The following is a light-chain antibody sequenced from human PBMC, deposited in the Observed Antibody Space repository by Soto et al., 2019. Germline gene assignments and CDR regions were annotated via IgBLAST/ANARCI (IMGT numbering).Light chain of an antibody. Sequence: EIVLTQSSATLSLSPGERATLSCRASQSVSSYLAWYQQKPGQAPRLLIYDASNRATGIPARFSGSGSGTDFTLTISSLEPEDFAVYYCQQYGSSPRTCGQGTKVDIK. V-gene: IGKV3-11*01. CDR3: QQYGSSPRT. CDR1: QSVSSY. J-gene: IGKJ1*01. CDR2: DAS.